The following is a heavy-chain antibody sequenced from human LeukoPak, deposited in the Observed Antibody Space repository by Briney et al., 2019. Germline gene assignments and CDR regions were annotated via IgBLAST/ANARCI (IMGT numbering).Heavy chain of an antibody. V-gene: IGHV4-4*02. CDR2: IWRSDHT. Sequence: SGTLSLTCAVSGGSISSSDWWSWVRQPPGRGLEWIGYIWRSDHTNYNPSLKSRVTMSLGKSKNQFSLKLSSVTAADTAVYYCARDPHCSSTNCPFDFWGRGTLVIVSS. CDR3: ARDPHCSSTNCPFDF. CDR1: GGSISSSDW. D-gene: IGHD2-2*01. J-gene: IGHJ4*02.